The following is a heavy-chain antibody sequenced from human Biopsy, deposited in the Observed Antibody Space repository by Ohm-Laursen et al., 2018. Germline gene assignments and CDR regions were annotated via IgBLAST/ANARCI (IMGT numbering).Heavy chain of an antibody. CDR2: IYDRGST. CDR3: ARGMRSSGWAYFDS. V-gene: IGHV4-61*01. Sequence: SDTLSLTCSVSGDSVCSGSFYWNCLRKPPGRGLEYIGYIYDRGSTDNYNPSLESRVTMSVDTPKNQFSLKLSSVTAADTAMYYCARGMRSSGWAYFDSWGQGTLVTVSS. J-gene: IGHJ4*02. D-gene: IGHD6-19*01. CDR1: GDSVCSGSFY.